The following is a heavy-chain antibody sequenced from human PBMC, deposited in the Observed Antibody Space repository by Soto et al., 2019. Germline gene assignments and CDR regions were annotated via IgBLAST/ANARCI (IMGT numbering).Heavy chain of an antibody. V-gene: IGHV4-31*03. CDR3: ARGNNYSPPVRY. J-gene: IGHJ4*02. CDR1: GGSISSGGYY. CDR2: IYYSGST. Sequence: SETLSLTCTVSGGSISSGGYYWSWIRQHPGKGLEWIGYIYYSGSTYYNPSLKSRVTISVDTSKNQFSLKLSSVTAADTAVYYCARGNNYSPPVRYWGQGTLVTVSS. D-gene: IGHD2-21*01.